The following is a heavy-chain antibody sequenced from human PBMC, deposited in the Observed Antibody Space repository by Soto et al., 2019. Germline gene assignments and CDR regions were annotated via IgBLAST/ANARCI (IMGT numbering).Heavy chain of an antibody. CDR2: IYYSGST. Sequence: PSETLPLTCTGSGGSISSYYWSWIRQPPGKGLEWIGYIYYSGSTNYNPSLKSRVTISVDTSKNQFSLKLSSVTAADTAVYYCARHRPGSGGSCYDYWGQGTLVTVSS. V-gene: IGHV4-59*08. D-gene: IGHD2-15*01. J-gene: IGHJ4*02. CDR1: GGSISSYY. CDR3: ARHRPGSGGSCYDY.